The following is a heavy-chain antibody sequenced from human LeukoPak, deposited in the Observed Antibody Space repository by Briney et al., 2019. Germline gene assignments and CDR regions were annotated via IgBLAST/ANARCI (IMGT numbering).Heavy chain of an antibody. CDR3: ARGSAYGDYLDYFDY. Sequence: SETLSRTCAVYGGSFSGYYWSWIRQPPGKGLEWIGEINHSGGTNYNQSLKSGVTISVESTKNQYSLKRSPVTAADTAVYYRARGSAYGDYLDYFDYWGQGTLVTVSS. V-gene: IGHV4-34*01. J-gene: IGHJ4*02. CDR2: INHSGGT. CDR1: GGSFSGYY. D-gene: IGHD4-17*01.